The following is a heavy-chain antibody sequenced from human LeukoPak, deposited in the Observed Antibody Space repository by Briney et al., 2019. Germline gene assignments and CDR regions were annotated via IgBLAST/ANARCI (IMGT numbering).Heavy chain of an antibody. CDR2: IYYAGRT. CDR3: ARQGRFSYFGMDV. V-gene: IGHV4-59*08. Sequence: SETLSLTCTVSGDSIDGFYWSWIRQPPGKGLEWVAYIYYAGRTTYNPSLKSRVTISVDTSKNQFSLKLTSLTAADTAVYYCARQGRFSYFGMDVWGQGTTVTVSS. CDR1: GDSIDGFY. J-gene: IGHJ6*02. D-gene: IGHD3-3*01.